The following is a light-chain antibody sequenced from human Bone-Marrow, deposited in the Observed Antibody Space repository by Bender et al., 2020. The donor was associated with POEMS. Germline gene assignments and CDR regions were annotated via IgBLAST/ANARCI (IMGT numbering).Light chain of an antibody. CDR2: QDT. CDR3: QAWDTYSVI. V-gene: IGLV3-1*01. J-gene: IGLJ2*01. Sequence: SLELTQPPSVSVSPGQTASITCSGDDLGDKYVAWYQQKPGQSPVLVIYQDTKRPSGIPERFSGSNSGNTATLTISGTQAMDEADYYCQAWDTYSVIFGGWTKLTVL. CDR1: DLGDKY.